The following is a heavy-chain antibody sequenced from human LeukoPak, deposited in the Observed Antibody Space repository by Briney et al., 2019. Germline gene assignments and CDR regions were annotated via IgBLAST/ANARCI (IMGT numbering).Heavy chain of an antibody. Sequence: SVKVSCKASGGTFSSYAISWVRQAPGQGLEWMGGILPIFGTANYAQKFQGSVTITTDESTSTAYMELSSLRSEDTAVYYCARGPYSSGWGYYYMDVWGKGTTVTVSS. CDR1: GGTFSSYA. V-gene: IGHV1-69*05. CDR2: ILPIFGTA. J-gene: IGHJ6*03. D-gene: IGHD6-19*01. CDR3: ARGPYSSGWGYYYMDV.